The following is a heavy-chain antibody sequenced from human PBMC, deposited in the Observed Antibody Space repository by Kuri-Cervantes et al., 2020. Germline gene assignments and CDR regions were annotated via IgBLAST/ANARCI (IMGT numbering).Heavy chain of an antibody. J-gene: IGHJ4*02. D-gene: IGHD1-26*01. CDR1: GFTFSNAW. CDR2: INSDGSST. CDR3: ARDRVVGGTD. Sequence: GESLKISCAASGFTFSNAWMSWVRQAPGKGLVWVSRINSDGSSTSYADSVKGRFTISRDNAKNTLYLQMNSLRAEDTAVYYCARDRVVGGTDWGQGTLVTVSS. V-gene: IGHV3-74*01.